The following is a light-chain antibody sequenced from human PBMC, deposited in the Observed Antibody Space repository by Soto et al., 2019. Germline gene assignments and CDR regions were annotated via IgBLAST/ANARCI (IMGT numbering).Light chain of an antibody. CDR3: QQPKSYRALT. CDR1: QSIRND. J-gene: IGKJ4*01. V-gene: IGKV1-17*01. CDR2: AAS. Sequence: DIQMPQAPSSLSASVGDRVTITCRASQSIRNDLGWYQQKPGKAPKRLIYAASTLQNGVPSRFSCSASGTEFTLTISRLQPEDFATYYGQQPKSYRALTFGGGTKVEIK.